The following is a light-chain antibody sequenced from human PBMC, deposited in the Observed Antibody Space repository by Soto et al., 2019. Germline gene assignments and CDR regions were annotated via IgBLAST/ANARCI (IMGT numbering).Light chain of an antibody. V-gene: IGKV3-15*01. CDR2: GAS. CDR1: QSVSSN. J-gene: IGKJ5*01. CDR3: QQRSNWPPVIT. Sequence: EIVMTQSPATLSVSPGERATLSCRASQSVSSNLAWYQQKPGQAPRLLIYGASTRATGIPARFSGSGSGTEFTLTISSLEPEDFAVYYCQQRSNWPPVITFGQGTRLEIK.